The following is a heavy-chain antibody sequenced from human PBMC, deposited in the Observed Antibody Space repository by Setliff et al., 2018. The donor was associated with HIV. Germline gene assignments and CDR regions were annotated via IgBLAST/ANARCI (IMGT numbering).Heavy chain of an antibody. CDR2: ISASLSYI. Sequence: GGSLRLSCAASGFSFSKYTMKWVRQAPGKGLEWVSSISASLSYIRYVDSVKGRFTISRDNAKNSLYLHMNGLRAEDTAVYYCARERATSFDVRTLYPREYFHHWGQGTLVTVSS. D-gene: IGHD3-10*02. V-gene: IGHV3-21*01. CDR3: ARERATSFDVRTLYPREYFHH. CDR1: GFSFSKYT. J-gene: IGHJ1*01.